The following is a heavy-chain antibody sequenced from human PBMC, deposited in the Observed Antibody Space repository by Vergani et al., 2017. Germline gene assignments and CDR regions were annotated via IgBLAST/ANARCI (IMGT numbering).Heavy chain of an antibody. CDR2: IIPILGTA. J-gene: IGHJ5*02. D-gene: IGHD2-2*01. V-gene: IGHV1-69*11. CDR1: GYTFTDYY. CDR3: ARAAGYCSSTSCAYWFDP. Sequence: QVQLVQSGAEVKKPGATVKISCKVSGYTFTDYYMHWVQQAPGQGLEWMGWIIPILGTANYAQKFQGRVTITADESTSTAYMELSSLRSEDTAVYYCARAAGYCSSTSCAYWFDPWGQGTLVTVSS.